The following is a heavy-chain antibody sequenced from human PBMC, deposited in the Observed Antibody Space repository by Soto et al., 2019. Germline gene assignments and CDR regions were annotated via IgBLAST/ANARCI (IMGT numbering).Heavy chain of an antibody. D-gene: IGHD3-10*02. CDR3: ARETQLLCVGY. CDR1: GYTFTSYY. CDR2: INPSGGST. V-gene: IGHV1-46*01. J-gene: IGHJ4*02. Sequence: ASVKVSCRASGYTFTSYYMHRVRQAPGQGLEWMGIINPSGGSTSYAQKFQGRVTMTRDTSTSTVYMELSSLRSEDTAVYYCARETQLLCVGYWGQGTLVTVSS.